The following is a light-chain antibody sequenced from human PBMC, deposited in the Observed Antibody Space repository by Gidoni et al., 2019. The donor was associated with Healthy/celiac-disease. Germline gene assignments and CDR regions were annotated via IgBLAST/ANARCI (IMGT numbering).Light chain of an antibody. Sequence: EVMLTQSPATLSLSPGERATLSCRASQSVSSYLAWYQQKPGQAPRLLIYDASNRATGIPARFSGSGSGTDLTLTISSLEPEDCAVYYCQQRSNWPPVAFGQGTKVEIK. V-gene: IGKV3-11*01. CDR2: DAS. CDR1: QSVSSY. CDR3: QQRSNWPPVA. J-gene: IGKJ1*01.